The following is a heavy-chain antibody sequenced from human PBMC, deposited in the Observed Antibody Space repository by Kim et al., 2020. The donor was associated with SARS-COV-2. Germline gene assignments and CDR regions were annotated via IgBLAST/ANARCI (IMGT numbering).Heavy chain of an antibody. CDR1: GFTFRTYW. V-gene: IGHV3-74*01. J-gene: IGHJ6*02. Sequence: GGSLRLSCAASGFTFRTYWIIWVRQAPGKGLVWVSRISGDAATTHYADSVKGRFTLSRDNAENTVYLQMNSLRGEDTAVYYCARGMFRNGLDVWGQGTTVTVSS. D-gene: IGHD1-1*01. CDR3: ARGMFRNGLDV. CDR2: ISGDAATT.